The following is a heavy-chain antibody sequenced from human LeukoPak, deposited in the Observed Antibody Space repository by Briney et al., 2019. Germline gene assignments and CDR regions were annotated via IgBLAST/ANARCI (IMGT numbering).Heavy chain of an antibody. CDR3: ATATVMTYYYGMDV. V-gene: IGHV1-24*01. CDR1: GYTLTELS. Sequence: ASVKVSCKVSGYTLTELSMHWVRQAPGKGLEWMGGFDPEDGETIYAQKFQGGVTMTEDTSTDTAYMELSSLRSEDTAVYYCATATVMTYYYGMDVWGQGTTVTVSS. D-gene: IGHD4-17*01. CDR2: FDPEDGET. J-gene: IGHJ6*02.